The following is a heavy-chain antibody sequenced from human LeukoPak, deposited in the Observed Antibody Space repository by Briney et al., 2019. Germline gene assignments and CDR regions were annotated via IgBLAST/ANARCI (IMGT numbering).Heavy chain of an antibody. J-gene: IGHJ6*02. D-gene: IGHD2-8*01. V-gene: IGHV3-13*01. CDR2: IGTAGDT. Sequence: QSGGSLRLSCAASGFTFSSYDMHWVRQATGKGLEWVSAIGTAGDTYYPGSVKGRFTISRENAKNSLYLQMNSLRAGDTAVYYCARDLGCTNGVCYSRGYYYYGMDVWGQGTTVTVSS. CDR1: GFTFSSYD. CDR3: ARDLGCTNGVCYSRGYYYYGMDV.